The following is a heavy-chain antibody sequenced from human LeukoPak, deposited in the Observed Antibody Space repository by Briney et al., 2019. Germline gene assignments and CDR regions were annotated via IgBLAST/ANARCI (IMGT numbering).Heavy chain of an antibody. CDR3: ARYDSRGGHFDY. CDR2: IYYSGST. D-gene: IGHD3-22*01. J-gene: IGHJ4*02. CDR1: GGSISSYY. Sequence: SETLSLTCTVSGGSISSYYWSWIRQPPGKGLEWIGYIYYSGSTNYNPSLKSRVTISVDTSKNQFSLKLSSVTAADTAVYYRARYDSRGGHFDYWGQGTLVTVSS. V-gene: IGHV4-59*01.